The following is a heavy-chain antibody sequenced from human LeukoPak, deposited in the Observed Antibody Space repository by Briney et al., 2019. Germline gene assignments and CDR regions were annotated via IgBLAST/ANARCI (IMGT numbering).Heavy chain of an antibody. D-gene: IGHD1-26*01. CDR2: PDGTATRT. Sequence: GGSLRLSCAASGFTFSTFGMSWVRQAPGKGLEWVSSPDGTATRTYYADSVKGRFTISRDNPKNTLYLQMNRLRAEDTAVYFCAKDAYSGSPDHWGRGTLVTVSS. CDR1: GFTFSTFG. CDR3: AKDAYSGSPDH. V-gene: IGHV3-23*01. J-gene: IGHJ5*02.